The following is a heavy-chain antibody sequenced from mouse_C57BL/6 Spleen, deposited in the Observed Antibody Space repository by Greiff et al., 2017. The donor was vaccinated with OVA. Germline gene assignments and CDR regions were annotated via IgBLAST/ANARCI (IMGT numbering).Heavy chain of an antibody. CDR1: GFTFSDYG. CDR2: ISSGSSTI. D-gene: IGHD2-4*01. CDR3: ARGYYDYDGNAMDY. Sequence: DVKLVESGGGLVKPGGSLKLSCAASGFTFSDYGMHWVRQAPEKGLEWVAYISSGSSTIYYADTVKGRFTISRDNAKNTLFLQMTSLRSEDTAMYYCARGYYDYDGNAMDYWGQGTSVTVSS. J-gene: IGHJ4*01. V-gene: IGHV5-17*01.